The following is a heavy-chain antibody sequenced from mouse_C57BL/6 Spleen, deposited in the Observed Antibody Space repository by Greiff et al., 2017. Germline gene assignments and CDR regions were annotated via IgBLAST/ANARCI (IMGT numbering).Heavy chain of an antibody. V-gene: IGHV1-7*01. CDR3: ARGSGYCVDY. D-gene: IGHD2-3*01. CDR2: INPSSGYT. J-gene: IGHJ2*01. CDR1: GYTFTSYS. Sequence: VQLQQPGAELVKPGASVKLSCKASGYTFTSYSMHWVKQRPGQGLEWIGYINPSSGYTKYNQKFKDKATLTVDKASSTAYMQLSSLTSEDSAVYYCARGSGYCVDYWGQGTTLTVSA.